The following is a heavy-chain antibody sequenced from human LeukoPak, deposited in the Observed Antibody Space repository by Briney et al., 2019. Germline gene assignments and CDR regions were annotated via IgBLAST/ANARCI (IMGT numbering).Heavy chain of an antibody. CDR2: ISSDESKK. V-gene: IGHV3-30*14. CDR1: GFTFNRYA. Sequence: GGSLRLSCAASGFTFNRYAMHWVRQPPGKGLEWVAVISSDESKKYYADSVKGRFTISRDNSKNTLYLQMNSLRAEDTAVYYCARDAHTSSGTYWGGVDYYYGLDVWGQGTTVTVSS. D-gene: IGHD3-10*01. CDR3: ARDAHTSSGTYWGGVDYYYGLDV. J-gene: IGHJ6*02.